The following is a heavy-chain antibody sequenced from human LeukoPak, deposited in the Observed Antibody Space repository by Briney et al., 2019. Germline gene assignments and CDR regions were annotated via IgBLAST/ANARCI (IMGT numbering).Heavy chain of an antibody. CDR1: GYNFANYW. Sequence: GESLKIPCKGSGYNFANYWIAWVRQMPGKGLEWVGIIYPDDSETRYSPSFQGQVTVSADKSISTAYLQWSSLKASDTAMYYCARRDCSTSSCPFDYWGQGSLVTVSS. D-gene: IGHD2-2*01. V-gene: IGHV5-51*01. CDR3: ARRDCSTSSCPFDY. CDR2: IYPDDSET. J-gene: IGHJ4*02.